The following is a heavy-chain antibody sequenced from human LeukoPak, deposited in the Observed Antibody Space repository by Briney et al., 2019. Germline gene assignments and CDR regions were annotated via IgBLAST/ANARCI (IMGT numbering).Heavy chain of an antibody. D-gene: IGHD3-22*01. Sequence: SETLSLTCAVYGGSFSGYYWSWIRQPPGKGLEWIGEINHSGSTNYNPSLKSRVTISVDTSKNQFSLKLSSMTAADTAVYYCARGGYYDSSGYYPTWGQGTLVTVSS. CDR1: GGSFSGYY. J-gene: IGHJ4*02. V-gene: IGHV4-34*01. CDR2: INHSGST. CDR3: ARGGYYDSSGYYPT.